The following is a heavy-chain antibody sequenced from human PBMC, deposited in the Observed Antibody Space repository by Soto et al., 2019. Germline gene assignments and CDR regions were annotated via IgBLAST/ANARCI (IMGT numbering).Heavy chain of an antibody. Sequence: GSLRLSCAASGFTFSDYYMSWIRQAPGKGLEWVSYISSSGSTIYYADSVKGRFTISRDNVKNSLYLQMNSLRAEDMAVYYCASPHRYCSGGSCNSSTMGYRGQGTLVTVSS. CDR2: ISSSGSTI. V-gene: IGHV3-11*01. CDR3: ASPHRYCSGGSCNSSTMGY. J-gene: IGHJ4*02. D-gene: IGHD2-15*01. CDR1: GFTFSDYY.